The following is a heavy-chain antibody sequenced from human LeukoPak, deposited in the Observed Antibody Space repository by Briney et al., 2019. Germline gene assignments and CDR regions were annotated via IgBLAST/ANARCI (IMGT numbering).Heavy chain of an antibody. CDR2: INWNGGRT. J-gene: IGHJ4*02. CDR3: AKGLRWYPFDY. Sequence: GGSLRLSCAASGFTFDDYDMSWVRQAPGKGLEWVSGINWNGGRTGYADSVKGRFTISRDNAKNSLYLQMNSLRAEDTALYYCAKGLRWYPFDYWGQGTLVTVSS. CDR1: GFTFDDYD. D-gene: IGHD4-23*01. V-gene: IGHV3-20*04.